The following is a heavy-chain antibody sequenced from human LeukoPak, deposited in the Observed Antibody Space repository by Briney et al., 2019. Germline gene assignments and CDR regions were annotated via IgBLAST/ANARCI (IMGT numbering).Heavy chain of an antibody. CDR1: GYTFIGYY. J-gene: IGHJ4*02. CDR2: INPNSDGT. CDR3: ARSNVDTAMVLSDY. Sequence: ASVKVSCKASGYTFIGYYMHWVRQAPGQGLEWMGRINPNSDGTNYAQKLQGRVTMTTDTSTSTAYMELRSPRSDDTAVYYCARSNVDTAMVLSDYWGQGTLVTVSS. D-gene: IGHD5-18*01. V-gene: IGHV1-2*06.